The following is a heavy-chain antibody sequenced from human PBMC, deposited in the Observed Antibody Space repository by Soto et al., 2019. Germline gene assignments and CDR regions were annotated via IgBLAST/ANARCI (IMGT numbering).Heavy chain of an antibody. CDR1: GYTFISYD. Sequence: QVQLVQSGAEVKKPGASVKVSCKASGYTFISYDINWVRQSTGQGLEWMGWMNPNTGDTGYAQKFQGRVTMTRNTSINTANLELSSLRSDDTAVYFCARGDGSIFDYWGQGNLVTVS. CDR2: MNPNTGDT. J-gene: IGHJ4*02. D-gene: IGHD5-12*01. CDR3: ARGDGSIFDY. V-gene: IGHV1-8*01.